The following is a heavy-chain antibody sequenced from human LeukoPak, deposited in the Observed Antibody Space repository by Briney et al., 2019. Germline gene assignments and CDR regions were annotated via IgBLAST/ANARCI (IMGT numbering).Heavy chain of an antibody. CDR1: GFTFDDYA. D-gene: IGHD3-22*01. J-gene: IGHJ4*02. Sequence: SGGSLRLSCAASGFTFDDYAMHWVRQAPGKGLEWVSGISWNSGSIGYADSVKGRFTISRDNAKNSLYLQMNSLRAEDTALYYCAKAADSSGYYSYFDYWGQGTLVTVSS. CDR2: ISWNSGSI. CDR3: AKAADSSGYYSYFDY. V-gene: IGHV3-9*01.